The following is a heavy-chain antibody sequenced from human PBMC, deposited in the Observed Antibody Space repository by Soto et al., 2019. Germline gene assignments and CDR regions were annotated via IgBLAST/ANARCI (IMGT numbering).Heavy chain of an antibody. D-gene: IGHD3-22*01. CDR1: GFSFSSYE. CDR2: MTGSGSAI. J-gene: IGHJ5*01. V-gene: IGHV3-48*03. CDR3: ARSSGNYRPFDS. Sequence: EVQLVESGGGLVQPGGSLRLSCVASGFSFSSYEMNWIRQAPGKGLEWVSHMTGSGSAIYYADSVKGRFTISRDNAKNTLYLQLYSLRAEDTALYYCARSSGNYRPFDSWGQGTLVSVSS.